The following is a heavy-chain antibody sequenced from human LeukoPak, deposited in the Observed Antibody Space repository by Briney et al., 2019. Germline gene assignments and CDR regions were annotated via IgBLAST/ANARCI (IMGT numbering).Heavy chain of an antibody. J-gene: IGHJ4*02. D-gene: IGHD5-12*01. V-gene: IGHV1-8*01. Sequence: GASVKVSCKASGYTFTSYDINWVRQATGQGLEWMGWMNPNNGNTGYAQKFQGRVTMTRNTSISTAYMELSSLRSEDTAVYYCARGARGYSGYGPDYWGQGTLVTVSS. CDR2: MNPNNGNT. CDR3: ARGARGYSGYGPDY. CDR1: GYTFTSYD.